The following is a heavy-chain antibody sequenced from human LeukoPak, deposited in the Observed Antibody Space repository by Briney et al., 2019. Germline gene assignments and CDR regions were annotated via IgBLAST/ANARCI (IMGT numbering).Heavy chain of an antibody. CDR3: ARGFYTPNLEWLPLYYYGMDV. J-gene: IGHJ6*02. V-gene: IGHV3-23*01. CDR1: GFTFSSYA. Sequence: GGSLRLSCAASGFTFSSYAMSWVRQAPGKGLEWVSAISGSGGNTYYADSVKGRFTISRDNSKNTLYLQMNSLRAEDTAVYYCARGFYTPNLEWLPLYYYGMDVWGQGTTVTVSS. CDR2: ISGSGGNT. D-gene: IGHD3-3*01.